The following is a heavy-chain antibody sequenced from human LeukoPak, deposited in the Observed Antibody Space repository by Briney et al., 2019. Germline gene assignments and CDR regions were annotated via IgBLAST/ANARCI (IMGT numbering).Heavy chain of an antibody. D-gene: IGHD3-10*01. CDR3: ARWFGELGAFDI. CDR1: VFTFSNYA. Sequence: PGGSLRLTCAASVFTFSNYAMGWVRQAPAKGLEWVSRIHTDGISTTYADSVKGRFTVSRDNARNTLYLQMNSLRAEDTAVYYCARWFGELGAFDIWGQGTMVTVSS. J-gene: IGHJ3*02. CDR2: IHTDGIST. V-gene: IGHV3-74*01.